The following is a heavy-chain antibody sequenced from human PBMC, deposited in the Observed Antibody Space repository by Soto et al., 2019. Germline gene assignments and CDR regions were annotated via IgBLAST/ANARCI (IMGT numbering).Heavy chain of an antibody. V-gene: IGHV3-30*18. D-gene: IGHD6-19*01. J-gene: IGHJ6*02. CDR1: GFTFSSYG. Sequence: QVQLVESGGGVVQPGRSLRLSCAASGFTFSSYGMHWVRQAPGKGLEWVAVISYDGSNKYYADSVKGRFTISRDNSKNTLYLQMNSLRAEDTAVYYCAKGSSGWEIYGMDVWGQGTTVTVSS. CDR3: AKGSSGWEIYGMDV. CDR2: ISYDGSNK.